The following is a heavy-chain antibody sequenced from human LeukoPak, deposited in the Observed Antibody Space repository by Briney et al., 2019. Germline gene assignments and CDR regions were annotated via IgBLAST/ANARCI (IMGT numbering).Heavy chain of an antibody. CDR1: GDSINRYY. V-gene: IGHV4-59*01. Sequence: KTSETLSLTCTVSGDSINRYYWTWIRQAPGKGLEWIGYIYYTGSTNYSPSLKSRVSISIDPSKNQFSLKLTSVTAADTAVYYCARDPTYWGQGILVTVSS. J-gene: IGHJ4*02. CDR2: IYYTGST. CDR3: ARDPTY.